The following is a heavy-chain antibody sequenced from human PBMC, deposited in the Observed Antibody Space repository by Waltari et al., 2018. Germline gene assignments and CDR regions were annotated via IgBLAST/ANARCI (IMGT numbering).Heavy chain of an antibody. CDR1: GASMDNYY. D-gene: IGHD3-10*01. CDR3: ARDLSEGWFGDQSPLGY. V-gene: IGHV4-4*07. Sequence: QVQLQESGPGRVKPSETLSLTCTVSGASMDNYYWNWIRQPAGMGLEWIGRIYSSGFPNYNPSLESRVPMSVDPSKNQLSLEVRSVPAADTAVYYCARDLSEGWFGDQSPLGYWGQGTVVTVSA. J-gene: IGHJ4*02. CDR2: IYSSGFP.